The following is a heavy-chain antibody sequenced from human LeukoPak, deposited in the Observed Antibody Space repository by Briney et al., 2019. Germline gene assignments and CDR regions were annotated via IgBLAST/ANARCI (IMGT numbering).Heavy chain of an antibody. V-gene: IGHV3-7*01. CDR1: GFTFSSYW. J-gene: IGHJ4*02. CDR3: ARLFHSPPAASIDY. D-gene: IGHD6-13*01. CDR2: IKQDGSEK. Sequence: PGGSLRLSCAASGFTFSSYWMSWVRQAPGKGLEWVANIKQDGSEKYYVDSVKGRFTISRDNAKNSLYLQMNSLRAEDTTVYYCARLFHSPPAASIDYWGQGTLVTVSS.